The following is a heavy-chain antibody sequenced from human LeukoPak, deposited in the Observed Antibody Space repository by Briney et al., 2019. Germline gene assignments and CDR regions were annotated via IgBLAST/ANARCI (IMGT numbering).Heavy chain of an antibody. V-gene: IGHV4-61*02. CDR1: GGSISSGSYY. CDR2: IYTSGST. Sequence: PSQTLSLTCTVSGGSISSGSYYWSWIRQPAGKGLEWIGRIYTSGSTNYNPSLKSRVTISVDTSKNQFSLKLSSVTAADTAVYYCARDERGWYCWYFDLWGRGTLVTVSS. J-gene: IGHJ2*01. CDR3: ARDERGWYCWYFDL. D-gene: IGHD6-19*01.